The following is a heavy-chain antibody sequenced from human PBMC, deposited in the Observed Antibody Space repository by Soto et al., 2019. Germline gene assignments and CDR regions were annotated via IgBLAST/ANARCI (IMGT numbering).Heavy chain of an antibody. J-gene: IGHJ4*02. CDR1: GYTFTSYY. D-gene: IGHD6-13*01. Sequence: ASVKVSCKASGYTFTSYYMHWVRQAPGQGLEWMGRINPSGGTTNYAQKFQGRVTMTADESTSTAYMELSSLRSEDTAVYYCARARYSSSWYFDYWGQGTLVTVSS. CDR2: INPSGGTT. CDR3: ARARYSSSWYFDY. V-gene: IGHV1-46*01.